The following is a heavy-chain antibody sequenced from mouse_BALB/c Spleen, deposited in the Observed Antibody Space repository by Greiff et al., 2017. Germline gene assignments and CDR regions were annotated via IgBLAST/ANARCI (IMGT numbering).Heavy chain of an antibody. CDR1: GFTFSSYA. J-gene: IGHJ3*01. D-gene: IGHD2-4*01. CDR2: ISSGGST. Sequence: EVQRVESGGGLVKPGGSLKLSCAASGFTFSSYAMSWVRQTPEKRLEWVASISSGGSTYYPDSVKGRFTISRDNARNILYLQMSSLRSEDTAMYYCARGGDDYDGFAYWGQGTLVTVSA. CDR3: ARGGDDYDGFAY. V-gene: IGHV5-6-5*01.